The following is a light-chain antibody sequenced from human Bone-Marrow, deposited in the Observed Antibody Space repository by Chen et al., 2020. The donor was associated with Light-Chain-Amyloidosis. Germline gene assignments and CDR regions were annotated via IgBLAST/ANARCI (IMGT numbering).Light chain of an antibody. Sequence: SLELTQPPSVSVSPGQTASITCSGDKLGDTFACWYQQKSGQSPVLVIYQDGKRPSGIPERFSGSKSGSTATMTISGTQPMDEADYYCQARDSSTGVFGTGTKVNVL. CDR1: KLGDTF. J-gene: IGLJ1*01. CDR3: QARDSSTGV. CDR2: QDG. V-gene: IGLV3-1*01.